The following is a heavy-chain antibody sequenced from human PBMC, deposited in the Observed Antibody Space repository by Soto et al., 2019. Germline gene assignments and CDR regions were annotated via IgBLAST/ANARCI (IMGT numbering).Heavy chain of an antibody. J-gene: IGHJ4*02. Sequence: EVQLLESGGGLVQDGGSLRLSCAASGFTFTNYAMSWVRQAPGKGLEWVSSISRSGDNTYYADSVKGRFTVSRDNSKDTLYLQMNSLRAEDTAVYYCANGPGYSSGYVRGFDFWGQGTLVTVSS. D-gene: IGHD5-18*01. CDR3: ANGPGYSSGYVRGFDF. CDR2: ISRSGDNT. CDR1: GFTFTNYA. V-gene: IGHV3-23*01.